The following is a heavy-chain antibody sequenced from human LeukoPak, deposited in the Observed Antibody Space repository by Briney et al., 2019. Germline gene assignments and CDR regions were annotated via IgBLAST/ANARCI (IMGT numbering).Heavy chain of an antibody. J-gene: IGHJ5*02. CDR2: ISGSGGST. D-gene: IGHD3-10*01. Sequence: GGSLRLSCAASGFTVSSNYMSWVRQAPGKGLEWVSAISGSGGSTYYADSVKGRFTISRDNSKNTLYLQMNSLRAEDTAVYYCATDLIHYYGSGAKTWGQGTLVTVSS. CDR1: GFTVSSNY. V-gene: IGHV3-23*01. CDR3: ATDLIHYYGSGAKT.